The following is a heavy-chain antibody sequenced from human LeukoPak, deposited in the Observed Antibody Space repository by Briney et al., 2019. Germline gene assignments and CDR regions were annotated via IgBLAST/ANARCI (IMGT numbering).Heavy chain of an antibody. Sequence: GGSLRLSCEASGFTFSAYAMTWVRQAPGKGLEWVSVIYSGGSTYYADSVKGRFTISRDNSKNTLYLQMNSLRAEDTAVYYCARSPVVAATSAPNWFDPWGQGTLVTVSS. CDR1: GFTFSAYA. D-gene: IGHD2-15*01. J-gene: IGHJ5*02. CDR2: IYSGGST. V-gene: IGHV3-53*01. CDR3: ARSPVVAATSAPNWFDP.